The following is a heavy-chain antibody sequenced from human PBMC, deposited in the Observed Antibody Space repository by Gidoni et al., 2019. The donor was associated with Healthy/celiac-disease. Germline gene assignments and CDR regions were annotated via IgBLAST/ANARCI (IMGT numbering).Heavy chain of an antibody. CDR1: GFPFSDYY. Sequence: QVQLVESGGGLVKPGGSLRLSCAASGFPFSDYYMSWIRQAPGKGLEWVSYISSSGSTIYYADSVKGRFTISRDNAKNSLYLQMNSLRAEDTAVYYCARDYDYVWGSYRPSGFDPWGQGTLVTVSS. CDR2: ISSSGSTI. J-gene: IGHJ5*02. D-gene: IGHD3-16*02. V-gene: IGHV3-11*01. CDR3: ARDYDYVWGSYRPSGFDP.